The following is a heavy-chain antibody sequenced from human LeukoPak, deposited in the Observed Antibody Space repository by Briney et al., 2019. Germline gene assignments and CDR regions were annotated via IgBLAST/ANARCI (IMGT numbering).Heavy chain of an antibody. V-gene: IGHV4-34*01. Sequence: SETLSLTCAVYGGSFSGYYWSWIRQPPGEGLEWIGEINHSGSTNYNPSLKSRVTISVDTSKNQFSLKLSSVTAADTAVYYCARTVGYSYGYYYYGMDVWGQGTTVTVSS. CDR1: GGSFSGYY. J-gene: IGHJ6*02. CDR3: ARTVGYSYGYYYYGMDV. CDR2: INHSGST. D-gene: IGHD5-18*01.